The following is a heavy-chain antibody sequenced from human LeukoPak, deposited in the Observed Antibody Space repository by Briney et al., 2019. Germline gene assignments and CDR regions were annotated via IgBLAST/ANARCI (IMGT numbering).Heavy chain of an antibody. J-gene: IGHJ4*02. CDR3: ATAYDIVLMVYAPFPFDY. D-gene: IGHD2-8*01. CDR2: IIPIFGTA. CDR1: NYTFTSYP. Sequence: SVKVSCKASNYTFTSYPISWVRQAPGQGLEWMGGIIPIFGTANYAQKFQGRVTITADESTSTAYMERSSLRSEDTAVYYCATAYDIVLMVYAPFPFDYWGQGTLVTVSS. V-gene: IGHV1-69*13.